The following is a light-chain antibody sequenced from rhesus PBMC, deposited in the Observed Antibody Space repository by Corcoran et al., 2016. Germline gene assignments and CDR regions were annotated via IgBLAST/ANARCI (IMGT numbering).Light chain of an antibody. CDR2: YAN. V-gene: IGKV1-32*02. Sequence: DIQMSQSPSSLSASVGDRVTITCRASQGISSYLNWYQQKAGKAPKLLIYYANSLASGVPSRFSGRGSGTEFTLTISSLQPEDFATYYCQQGNSNPWTFGQGTKVEIK. CDR3: QQGNSNPWT. J-gene: IGKJ1*01. CDR1: QGISSY.